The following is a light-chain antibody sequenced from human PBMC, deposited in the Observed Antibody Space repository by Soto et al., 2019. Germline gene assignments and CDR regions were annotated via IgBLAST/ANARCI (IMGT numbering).Light chain of an antibody. J-gene: IGLJ2*01. CDR2: DDS. Sequence: SYALTQPPSVSVAPGQTARITCGGNNIGSKRVHWYQQKPGQAPVLAVYDDSDRPSGIPERFSGSNSGNTATLTISRVEAGDEADYYCQVWDSSSDHVVFGGGTKPTVL. V-gene: IGLV3-21*02. CDR3: QVWDSSSDHVV. CDR1: NIGSKR.